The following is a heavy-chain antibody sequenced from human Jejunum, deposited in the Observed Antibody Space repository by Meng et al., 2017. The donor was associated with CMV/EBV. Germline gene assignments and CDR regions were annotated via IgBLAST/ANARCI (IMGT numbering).Heavy chain of an antibody. J-gene: IGHJ4*02. CDR3: VPTSASSGFGY. D-gene: IGHD6-6*01. Sequence: SCAASGFTFSRFAMTWVRQAPGKGLEWVSSISGFATNSYYVESVKGRFTISRDNSKNTLYLQMNSLSVEDTAVYYCVPTSASSGFGYWGQGTLVTVSS. CDR1: GFTFSRFA. V-gene: IGHV3-23*01. CDR2: ISGFATNS.